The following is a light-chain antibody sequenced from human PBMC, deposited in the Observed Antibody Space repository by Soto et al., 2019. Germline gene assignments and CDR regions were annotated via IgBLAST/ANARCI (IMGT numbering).Light chain of an antibody. CDR3: QQYGTSPRT. Sequence: EIVFTQSPGTLSFSPGERATLSCRASQSVGSSYLAWYQQKPGQAPRLLIYGASSRATGIPDRFSGSGSGTDFTLTINRLEPEDFAVYYCQQYGTSPRTFGQGTKVDIK. CDR2: GAS. J-gene: IGKJ1*01. CDR1: QSVGSSY. V-gene: IGKV3-20*01.